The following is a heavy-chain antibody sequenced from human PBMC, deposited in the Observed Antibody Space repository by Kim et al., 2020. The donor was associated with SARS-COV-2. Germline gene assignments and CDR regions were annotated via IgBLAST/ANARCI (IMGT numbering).Heavy chain of an antibody. D-gene: IGHD2-15*01. J-gene: IGHJ4*02. V-gene: IGHV1-2*02. CDR1: GYSFTNYY. CDR2: INPDSGAT. CDR3: VRWVRSAPSGPDY. Sequence: ASVKVSCKASGYSFTNYYIHWVRQAPGQGLDWMGWINPDSGATNYAQKFLGRVTMTRDTSISTAYMDLRSLTSDDTAVFYCVRWVRSAPSGPDYWGQGTLVTVSS.